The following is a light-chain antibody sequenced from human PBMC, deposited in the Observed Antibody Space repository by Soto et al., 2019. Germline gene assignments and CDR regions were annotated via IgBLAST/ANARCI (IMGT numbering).Light chain of an antibody. CDR3: QQYGSSPYT. J-gene: IGKJ2*01. V-gene: IGKV3-20*01. Sequence: EIVLTQSPGTLSLSPGERATLSCRASQSVSSNFLAWYQQTPGQAPRLLIYDASSRATGIPDRFSGSGSGTDFTLIISRLEPEDFAVYYCQQYGSSPYTFGQGTKLEIK. CDR2: DAS. CDR1: QSVSSNF.